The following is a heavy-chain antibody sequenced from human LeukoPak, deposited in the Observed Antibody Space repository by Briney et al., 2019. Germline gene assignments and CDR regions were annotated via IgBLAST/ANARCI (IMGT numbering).Heavy chain of an antibody. CDR3: ARGHMTTVTPHFDY. D-gene: IGHD4-17*01. CDR2: IYHSGST. Sequence: PSETLSLTCTVSGYSISSGYYWGWIRQPPGKGLEWIGSIYHSGSTYYNPSLKSRVTISVDTSKNQFSLKLSSVTAADTAVYYCARGHMTTVTPHFDYWGQGTLVTVSS. J-gene: IGHJ4*02. V-gene: IGHV4-38-2*02. CDR1: GYSISSGYY.